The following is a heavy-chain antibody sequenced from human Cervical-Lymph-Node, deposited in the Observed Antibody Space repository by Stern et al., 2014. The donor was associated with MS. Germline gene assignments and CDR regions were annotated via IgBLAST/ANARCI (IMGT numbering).Heavy chain of an antibody. CDR3: ASGTGSKRPTGNY. Sequence: MQLVESGAEVKKPGASVKVSCKASGYTFTSHYMHWVRQAPGQGLEWAGIINPSGDSASYAQKFQGRVTMTRDTSTSTVYMELSSLRSEDTAVYYCASGTGSKRPTGNYWGQGTLVTVSS. D-gene: IGHD3/OR15-3a*01. CDR1: GYTFTSHY. V-gene: IGHV1-46*01. J-gene: IGHJ4*02. CDR2: INPSGDSA.